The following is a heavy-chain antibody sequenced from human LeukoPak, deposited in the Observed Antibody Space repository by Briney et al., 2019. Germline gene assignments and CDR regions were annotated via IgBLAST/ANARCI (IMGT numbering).Heavy chain of an antibody. V-gene: IGHV3-23*01. CDR3: AKDLNSNGRGFDY. J-gene: IGHJ4*02. Sequence: PGGSLRLSCAASGFTFSSYGLSWVRQAPGKGLEWVAAIRASVSGTYYADSVQGRFIISRDNSKNTLYLQMDRLRADDTAVYYCAKDLNSNGRGFDYWGQGTLVTVYS. D-gene: IGHD6-19*01. CDR2: IRASVSGT. CDR1: GFTFSSYG.